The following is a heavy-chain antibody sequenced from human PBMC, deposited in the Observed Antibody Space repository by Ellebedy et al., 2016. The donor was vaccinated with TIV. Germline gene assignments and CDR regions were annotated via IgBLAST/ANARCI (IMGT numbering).Heavy chain of an antibody. Sequence: SVKVSCXASGDTFRSYAITWVRQAPGEGLEWMGKIVPVLGTSNYAQTFQGRVTITADESTTTAYMELSNLRSEDTALYFCARTRRRDGYNDDALDIWGQGTMVTVSS. J-gene: IGHJ3*02. V-gene: IGHV1-69*11. D-gene: IGHD5-24*01. CDR3: ARTRRRDGYNDDALDI. CDR1: GDTFRSYA. CDR2: IVPVLGTS.